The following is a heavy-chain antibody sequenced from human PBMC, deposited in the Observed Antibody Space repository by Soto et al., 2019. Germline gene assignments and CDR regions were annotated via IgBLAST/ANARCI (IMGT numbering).Heavy chain of an antibody. CDR3: ARDSRMPTDLGGYYYYAIDV. CDR2: IYYSGTT. V-gene: IGHV4-61*01. J-gene: IGHJ6*02. D-gene: IGHD4-4*01. CDR1: GGSVNSLTYY. Sequence: SETLSLTCAVSGGSVNSLTYYWSWIRQPPGKGLEWIGHIYYSGTTNYSPSLKSRVTISIDTSKNQFSLKLSSVTAADTALYYCARDSRMPTDLGGYYYYAIDVWGQGTTVTVSS.